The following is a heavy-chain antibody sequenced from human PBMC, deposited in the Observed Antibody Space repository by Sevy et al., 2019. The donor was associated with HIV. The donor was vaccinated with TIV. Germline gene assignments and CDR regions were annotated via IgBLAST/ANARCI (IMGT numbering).Heavy chain of an antibody. D-gene: IGHD5-18*01. J-gene: IGHJ6*03. Sequence: GGSLRLSCEASGVTFSNFGFHWVRQAPGKGLEWVALISYKGVYKYYADSVKGRFTISRDNSKKTLYLQMDNLRLEDTARYYCAQGGGSYGFAGYYYYYMDVWGKGTTVTVSS. CDR1: GVTFSNFG. V-gene: IGHV3-30*18. CDR2: ISYKGVYK. CDR3: AQGGGSYGFAGYYYYYMDV.